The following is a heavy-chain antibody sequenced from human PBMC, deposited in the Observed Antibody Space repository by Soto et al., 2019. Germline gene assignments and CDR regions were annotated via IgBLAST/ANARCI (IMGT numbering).Heavy chain of an antibody. CDR3: ARGDFWSGYYPY. J-gene: IGHJ4*02. V-gene: IGHV4-59*01. CDR1: GGSISSYY. CDR2: IYYSGST. Sequence: NPSETLSLTCTVSGGSISSYYWSWIRQPPGKGLEWIGYIYYSGSTNYNPSLKSRVTISVDTSKNQFSLKLSPVTAADTAVYYCARGDFWSGYYPYWGQGTLVTVSS. D-gene: IGHD3-3*01.